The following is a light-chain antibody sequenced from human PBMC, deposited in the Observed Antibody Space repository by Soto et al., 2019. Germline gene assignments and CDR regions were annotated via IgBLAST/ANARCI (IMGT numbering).Light chain of an antibody. J-gene: IGKJ4*01. Sequence: DIQMTQSQSSLSASLGDRLTITCRASQGISTYLNWYQQKPGKAPKLPIYTASTLQSGVPSRFSGSGSETEFSLTIRALQPEDFATYYCQQLSRYPLTFGGGTKVDIK. CDR2: TAS. CDR3: QQLSRYPLT. CDR1: QGISTY. V-gene: IGKV1-9*01.